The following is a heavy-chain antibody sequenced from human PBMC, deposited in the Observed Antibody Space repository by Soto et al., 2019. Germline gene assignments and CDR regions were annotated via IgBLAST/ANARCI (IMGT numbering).Heavy chain of an antibody. Sequence: QVQLVQSGAEVKKPGSSVKVSCKASGGTFSNYAISWVRQAPGQGLEWMGGIIPIFGTANYAQKFQGRVTITADESTSTAYMELSSLRSEDTAIYYCAVGSVDIVPTGMKPFDPWGXGTLXTXXS. J-gene: IGHJ5*02. CDR2: IIPIFGTA. CDR3: AVGSVDIVPTGMKPFDP. D-gene: IGHD5-12*01. V-gene: IGHV1-69*12. CDR1: GGTFSNYA.